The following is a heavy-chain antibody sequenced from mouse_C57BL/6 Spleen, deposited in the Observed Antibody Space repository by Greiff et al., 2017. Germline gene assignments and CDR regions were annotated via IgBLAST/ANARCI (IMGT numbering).Heavy chain of an antibody. CDR2: IDPSDSYT. V-gene: IGHV1-50*01. Sequence: QVQLQQPGAELVKPGASVKLSCKASGYTFTSYWMQWVKQRPGQGLEWIGEIDPSDSYTNYNQKFKGKATLTVDTSSSTAYMQLSSLTSEDAAVSYCARSDGRRDFDYWGQGTTLTVSS. CDR1: GYTFTSYW. CDR3: ARSDGRRDFDY. D-gene: IGHD1-1*01. J-gene: IGHJ2*01.